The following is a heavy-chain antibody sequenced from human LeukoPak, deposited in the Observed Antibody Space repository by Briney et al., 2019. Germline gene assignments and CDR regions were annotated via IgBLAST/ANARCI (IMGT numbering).Heavy chain of an antibody. Sequence: SETLSLTCAVSGGSISSSNWWSWVRQPPGKGLEWIGEIYHSGSTNYNPSLKSRVTISVDTSKNQFSLKLRSVTAADTAVYYCARDPDFWSGYYNFDYWGQGTLVTVSS. CDR3: ARDPDFWSGYYNFDY. J-gene: IGHJ4*02. D-gene: IGHD3-3*01. CDR1: GGSISSSNW. CDR2: IYHSGST. V-gene: IGHV4-4*02.